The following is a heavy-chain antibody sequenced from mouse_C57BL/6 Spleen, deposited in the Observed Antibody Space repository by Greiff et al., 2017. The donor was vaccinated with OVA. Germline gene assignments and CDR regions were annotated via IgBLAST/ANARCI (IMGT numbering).Heavy chain of an antibody. V-gene: IGHV1-52*01. CDR2: IDPSDSET. D-gene: IGHD1-1*01. CDR3: ARALITTVVAPCDY. CDR1: GYTFTSYW. J-gene: IGHJ2*01. Sequence: QVQLQQPGAELVRPGSSVKLSCTASGYTFTSYWMHWVKQRPIQGLEWIGNIDPSDSETHYNQKFKDKATLTVDKSSSTAYMQLSSLTSEDSAVYYGARALITTVVAPCDYWGQGTTLTVSS.